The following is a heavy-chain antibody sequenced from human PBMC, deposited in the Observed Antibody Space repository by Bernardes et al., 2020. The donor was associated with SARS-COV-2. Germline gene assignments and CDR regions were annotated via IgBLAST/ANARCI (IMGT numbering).Heavy chain of an antibody. CDR2: ITGSGAST. V-gene: IGHV3-23*01. D-gene: IGHD5-12*01. J-gene: IGHJ6*02. CDR1: GFSLNNNA. CDR3: ANDPFPYGVYGYYYGMDV. Sequence: GGSLRLSCAASGFSLNNNAMTWVRQVPGKGLEWVSSITGSGASTFYADSVEGRFTISRDNSKSTLYLQMTGLRAEDTAIYYCANDPFPYGVYGYYYGMDVWGQGTTVTVSS.